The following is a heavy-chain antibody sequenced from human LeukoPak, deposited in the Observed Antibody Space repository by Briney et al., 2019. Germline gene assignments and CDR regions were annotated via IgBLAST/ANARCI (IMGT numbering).Heavy chain of an antibody. CDR1: GGSFSGYY. CDR2: INHSGST. J-gene: IGHJ4*02. V-gene: IGHV4-34*01. CDR3: ARGGEPYQLLPFDY. Sequence: SETLSLTCAVYGGSFSGYYWSWIRQPPGKGLEWIGEINHSGSTNYNPSLKSRVTISVDTSKNQFSLKLGSVTAADTAVYYCARGGEPYQLLPFDYWGQGTLVTVSS. D-gene: IGHD2-2*01.